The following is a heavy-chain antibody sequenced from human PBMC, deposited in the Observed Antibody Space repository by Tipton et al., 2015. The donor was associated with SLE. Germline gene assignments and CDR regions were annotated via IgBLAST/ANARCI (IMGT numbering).Heavy chain of an antibody. CDR3: ARRRLGEASLWYFDL. Sequence: TLSLTCSVSGGSVNSNTYYWSWIRQSPGKGLEWIGEINHSGSSNYNPSLKSRVTIFIDTSKNQFSLSLSSVTAADTAVYYCARRRLGEASLWYFDLWGRGTLVTV. J-gene: IGHJ2*01. V-gene: IGHV4-39*01. CDR2: INHSGSS. D-gene: IGHD3-16*02. CDR1: GGSVNSNTYY.